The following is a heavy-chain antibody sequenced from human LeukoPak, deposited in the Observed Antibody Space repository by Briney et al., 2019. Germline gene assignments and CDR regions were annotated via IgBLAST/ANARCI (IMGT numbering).Heavy chain of an antibody. J-gene: IGHJ4*02. CDR1: GFTFSSYA. V-gene: IGHV3-33*01. CDR2: IWYDGSPE. D-gene: IGHD2-15*01. Sequence: GGSLRLSCAATGFTFSSYAIHWVRQAPGKGLEWVAVIWYDGSPEYYADSVKGRSTVSRDNSKSTLFLQMNSLRAEDTAVYYCARLSRDMSSSFDYWGQGTLVTVSS. CDR3: ARLSRDMSSSFDY.